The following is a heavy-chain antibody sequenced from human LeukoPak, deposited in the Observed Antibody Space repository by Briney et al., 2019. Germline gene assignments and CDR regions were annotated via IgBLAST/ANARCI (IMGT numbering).Heavy chain of an antibody. J-gene: IGHJ5*02. CDR2: IIPIFGTA. CDR3: EREKFTMVRGVITYNWFDP. Sequence: SVKVSCKASGGTFSSYAISWVRQAPGQGLEWMGGIIPIFGTANYAQKFQGRVTITADESTSTAYMELSSLRSEDTAVYYCEREKFTMVRGVITYNWFDPWGQGTLVTVSS. D-gene: IGHD3-10*01. CDR1: GGTFSSYA. V-gene: IGHV1-69*13.